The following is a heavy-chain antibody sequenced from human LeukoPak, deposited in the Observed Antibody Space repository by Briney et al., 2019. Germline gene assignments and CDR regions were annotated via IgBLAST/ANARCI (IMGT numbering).Heavy chain of an antibody. Sequence: SETLSLTCTVSGASISSYYWSWIRQPPGKGLEWIGYIYYTGSTNYNPSLKSRVTISLDTSKNQFSLKLSSVTAADTAVYYCARGTKDYYYGMDVWGQGTTVTVSS. D-gene: IGHD2-8*01. CDR3: ARGTKDYYYGMDV. CDR2: IYYTGST. V-gene: IGHV4-59*12. J-gene: IGHJ6*02. CDR1: GASISSYY.